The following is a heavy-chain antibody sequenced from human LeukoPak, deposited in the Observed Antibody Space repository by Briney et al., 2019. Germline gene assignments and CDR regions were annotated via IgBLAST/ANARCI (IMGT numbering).Heavy chain of an antibody. CDR1: GFTFSSYG. D-gene: IGHD5-18*01. V-gene: IGHV3-30*18. Sequence: PGRSLRLSCAASGFTFSSYGIHWVRQAPGKGLEGVAVISYDGSNKYYADSVKGRFTISRDNSKSTLHLQMSSLRAEDTAVYYCAKDSGGYTYIFDHWGQGTLVTVSS. CDR3: AKDSGGYTYIFDH. CDR2: ISYDGSNK. J-gene: IGHJ4*02.